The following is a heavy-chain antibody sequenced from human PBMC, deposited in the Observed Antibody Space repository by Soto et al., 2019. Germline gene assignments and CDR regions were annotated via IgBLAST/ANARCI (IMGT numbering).Heavy chain of an antibody. CDR1: GFTFSSYA. Sequence: PGGSLRLSCAASGFTFSSYAMSWVRQAPGKGLEWVSAISGSGGSTYYADSVKGRFTISRDNSKNTLYLQMNSLRAEDTAVYYCAKDNTDPGIAAAGTLIDYWGQGTLVTV. CDR3: AKDNTDPGIAAAGTLIDY. CDR2: ISGSGGST. D-gene: IGHD6-13*01. J-gene: IGHJ4*02. V-gene: IGHV3-23*01.